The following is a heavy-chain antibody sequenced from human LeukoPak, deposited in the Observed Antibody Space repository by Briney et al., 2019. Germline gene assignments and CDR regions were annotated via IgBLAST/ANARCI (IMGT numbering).Heavy chain of an antibody. CDR1: GYTFTSYD. V-gene: IGHV1-8*01. CDR2: MSPNSGNT. D-gene: IGHD6-13*01. Sequence: ASVKVSCKASGYTFTSYDINWVRQATGQGLEWMGWMSPNSGNTDYAQKFQGRVTMTRNTSISTAYMELSSLRSEDAAVYYCARCHSSNWSIDYWGQGTLLTVAS. J-gene: IGHJ4*02. CDR3: ARCHSSNWSIDY.